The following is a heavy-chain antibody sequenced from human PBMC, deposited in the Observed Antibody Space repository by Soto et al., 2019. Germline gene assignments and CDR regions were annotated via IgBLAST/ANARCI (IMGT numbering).Heavy chain of an antibody. CDR3: ARDLLNYYDSSGYYYRNYYYYYGMDV. D-gene: IGHD3-22*01. V-gene: IGHV1-69*13. CDR2: IIPIFVTA. J-gene: IGHJ6*02. CDR1: GGTFSSYA. Sequence: SVKVSCKASGGTFSSYAISCVRQAPGQGLEWMGGIIPIFVTANYAQKFQGRVTITADESTSTAYMELSSLRSEDTAVYYCARDLLNYYDSSGYYYRNYYYYYGMDVWGQGTTVTVSS.